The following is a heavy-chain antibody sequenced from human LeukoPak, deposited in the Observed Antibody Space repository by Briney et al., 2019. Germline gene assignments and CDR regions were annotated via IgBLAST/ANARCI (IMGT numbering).Heavy chain of an antibody. Sequence: ASVKVSWKASGYTFSGNFMHWVRQAPGQGLEWMGWINPNNGDTNYAQKFQGRVTMTRDTSISTAYMELSSLRSDDTAVYYCARTRGSHISMAYLDYWGQGTLVTVSS. J-gene: IGHJ4*02. CDR3: ARTRGSHISMAYLDY. CDR1: GYTFSGNF. V-gene: IGHV1-2*02. D-gene: IGHD2/OR15-2a*01. CDR2: INPNNGDT.